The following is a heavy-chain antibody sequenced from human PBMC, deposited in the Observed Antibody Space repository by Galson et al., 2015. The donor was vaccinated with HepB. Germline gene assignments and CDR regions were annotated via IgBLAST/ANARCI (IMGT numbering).Heavy chain of an antibody. Sequence: SVKVSCKASGYTFTSYYMHWVRQAPGQGLEWMGIINPSGGSTSYAQKFQGRVTMTRDTSKSQISLKLSSVTAADTAIYYCAKNPPGGDYYFQGMDVWGQGTTVTVSS. D-gene: IGHD2-21*02. CDR3: AKNPPGGDYYFQGMDV. J-gene: IGHJ6*02. CDR1: GYTFTSYY. CDR2: INPSGGST. V-gene: IGHV1-46*01.